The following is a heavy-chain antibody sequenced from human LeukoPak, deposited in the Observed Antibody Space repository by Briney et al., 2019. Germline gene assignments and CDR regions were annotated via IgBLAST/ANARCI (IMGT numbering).Heavy chain of an antibody. D-gene: IGHD1-26*01. J-gene: IGHJ5*02. CDR3: ASLDKGEGEWEENNWFDP. CDR1: GFTFSSYS. Sequence: PGGSLRLSCAASGFTFSSYSMNWVRQAPGKGLEWVSSISSSSSYIYYADSVKGRFTISRDNAKNSLYLQMNSLRAEDTAVYYCASLDKGEGEWEENNWFDPWGQGTLVTVSS. CDR2: ISSSSSYI. V-gene: IGHV3-21*01.